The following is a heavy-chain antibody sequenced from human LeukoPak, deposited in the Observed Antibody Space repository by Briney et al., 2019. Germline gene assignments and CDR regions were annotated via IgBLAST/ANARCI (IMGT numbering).Heavy chain of an antibody. D-gene: IGHD2-15*01. CDR2: IGGAGDT. Sequence: GGSLRLSCAVSGFTVSSHAMSWVRQASGKGLEWVSLIGGAGDTFYADSVKGRFVLSKDNSRNTVYLQMNSLRAEDTATYYCVKDYCHGGFCPFPFFDSWGQGTLVTVSS. CDR3: VKDYCHGGFCPFPFFDS. V-gene: IGHV3-23*01. J-gene: IGHJ5*01. CDR1: GFTVSSHA.